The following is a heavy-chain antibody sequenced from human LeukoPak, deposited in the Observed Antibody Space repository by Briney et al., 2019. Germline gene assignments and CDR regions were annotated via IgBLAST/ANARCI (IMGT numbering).Heavy chain of an antibody. J-gene: IGHJ6*02. CDR3: ARGRDGYNSGPNYIYYYYYGMDV. D-gene: IGHD5-24*01. V-gene: IGHV4-34*01. CDR1: GGSFSGYY. Sequence: SETLSLTCAVYGGSFSGYYWSWIRQPPGKGLEWIGEINHSGSTNYNPSLKSRVTISVDTSKNQFSLKLSSVTAADTAVYYCARGRDGYNSGPNYIYYYYYGMDVWGQGTTVTVSS. CDR2: INHSGST.